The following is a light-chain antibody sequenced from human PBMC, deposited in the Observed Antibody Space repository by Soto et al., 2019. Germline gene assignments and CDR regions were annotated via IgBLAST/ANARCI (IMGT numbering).Light chain of an antibody. J-gene: IGKJ5*01. CDR2: DAS. V-gene: IGKV1-5*01. CDR1: QSISSW. CDR3: QQYNSYSGT. Sequence: IQLTQSPSSLSASVGDRVTITCRASQSISSWLAWYQQKPGKAPKLLIYDASSLESGVPSRFSGSGSGTEFTLTISGLQPDDFATYYCQQYNSYSGTFGQGTRLENK.